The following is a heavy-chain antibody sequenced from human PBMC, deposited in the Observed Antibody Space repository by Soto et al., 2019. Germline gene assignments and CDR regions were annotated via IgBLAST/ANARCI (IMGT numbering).Heavy chain of an antibody. V-gene: IGHV3-30*15. CDR1: GFTFTSYA. CDR2: VSYDGINE. CDR3: ARDRLRLGELSLLGFFDY. Sequence: QVQLVESGGSVVQPGRSLRLSCAASGFTFTSYAMHWVRQAPGKGLEWVAVVSYDGINEYYADSVKGRFTISRDNSKNTLFLQMSSLRVEDTAVYYCARDRLRLGELSLLGFFDYWGQGTRVTVSS. D-gene: IGHD3-16*02. J-gene: IGHJ4*02.